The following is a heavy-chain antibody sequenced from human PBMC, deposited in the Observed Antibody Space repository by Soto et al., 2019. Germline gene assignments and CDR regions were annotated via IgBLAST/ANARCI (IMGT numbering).Heavy chain of an antibody. D-gene: IGHD3-22*01. J-gene: IGHJ4*02. CDR2: TYYRSKWYN. CDR3: AREGTVVTPDHYYFDY. Sequence: SQTLSLTCAISGDSVSSNSAAWNWIRQSPSRGLEWLGRTYYRSKWYNDYAVSVKSRITINPDTSKNQFSLQLSSVTPEDTAVYYCAREGTVVTPDHYYFDYWGQGTLVTVS. CDR1: GDSVSSNSAA. V-gene: IGHV6-1*01.